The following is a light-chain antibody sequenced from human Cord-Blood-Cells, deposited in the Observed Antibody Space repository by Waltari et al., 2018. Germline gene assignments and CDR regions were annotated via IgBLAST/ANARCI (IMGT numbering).Light chain of an antibody. CDR2: EVR. J-gene: IGLJ2*01. Sequence: QSALTQPASVSGSPGQSTTISYTGTSSAVGSYNLVSWYQLHPGKAPDRMIYEVRKRPSGVSNRVSGSKSGNTASLTISGLHAEDEADYYCCSYAGSSTYVVFGGGTKLTVL. CDR1: SSAVGSYNL. V-gene: IGLV2-23*02. CDR3: CSYAGSSTYVV.